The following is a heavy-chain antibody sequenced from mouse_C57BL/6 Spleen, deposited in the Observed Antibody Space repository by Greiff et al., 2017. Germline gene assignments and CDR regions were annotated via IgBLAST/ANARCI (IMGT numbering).Heavy chain of an antibody. Sequence: QVQLQQPGTELVKPGASVKLSCKASGYTFTSYWLHWVQQRPGQGLEWIGNINPSNGGTKYNEKFKSKATLTVDKSSSTAYMQLSSLTSEDSAVYYWASRAGTAWFAYWGQGTLVTVSA. CDR3: ASRAGTAWFAY. D-gene: IGHD4-1*01. CDR1: GYTFTSYW. CDR2: INPSNGGT. J-gene: IGHJ3*01. V-gene: IGHV1-53*01.